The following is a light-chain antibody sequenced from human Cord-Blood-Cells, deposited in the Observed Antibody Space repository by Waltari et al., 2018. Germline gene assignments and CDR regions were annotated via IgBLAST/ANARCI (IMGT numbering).Light chain of an antibody. CDR1: SSDVGGYNY. J-gene: IGLJ3*02. V-gene: IGLV2-11*01. CDR2: DVS. CDR3: CSYAGSSTWV. Sequence: QSALTQPRSVSGSPGQSVTISCTGTSSDVGGYNYVSWYQQHPGKAPKLMIYDVSKRRSGGPARCSGSKSGNTASLTISGLQAEDEADYYCCSYAGSSTWVFGGGTKLTVL.